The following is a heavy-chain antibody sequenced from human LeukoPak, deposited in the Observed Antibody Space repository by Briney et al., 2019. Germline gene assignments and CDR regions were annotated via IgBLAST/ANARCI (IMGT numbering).Heavy chain of an antibody. Sequence: TGGSLRLSCAGSGFTFSSYTMNWVRQAPGKGLEWVSYITSDSTIITYADSVRGRFTISRDNAMNSLYLQMNSLRDEDTALYYRARYFYGSVDYWGQGTLVTVSS. CDR3: ARYFYGSVDY. J-gene: IGHJ4*02. CDR1: GFTFSSYT. D-gene: IGHD3-10*01. CDR2: ITSDSTII. V-gene: IGHV3-48*02.